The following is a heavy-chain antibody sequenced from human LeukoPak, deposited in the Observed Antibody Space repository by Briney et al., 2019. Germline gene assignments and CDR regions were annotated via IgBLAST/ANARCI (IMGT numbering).Heavy chain of an antibody. V-gene: IGHV4-59*08. D-gene: IGHD6-13*01. CDR3: ARHVGSSWYLNWFDP. J-gene: IGHJ5*02. CDR2: IYYSGST. CDR1: GGSISDYY. Sequence: SETLSLTCTVSGGSISDYYWSWIRQPPGKGLEWIGYIYYSGSTNYNPSLKSRVTISVDTSKNQFSLKLSSVTAADTAVYYCARHVGSSWYLNWFDPWGQGTLVTVSS.